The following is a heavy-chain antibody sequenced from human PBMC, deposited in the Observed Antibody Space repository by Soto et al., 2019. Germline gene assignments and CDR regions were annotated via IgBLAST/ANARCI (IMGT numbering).Heavy chain of an antibody. Sequence: SETLSLTCAVSGGSFTSNNWWTWVRQPPGQGLEWIGEIYRTGSTNYNPSLKSRVTISLDKSKNQFSLNLRSVTAADTAVYYCARVNWVVDYWGQGTLVTVSS. D-gene: IGHD7-27*01. V-gene: IGHV4-4*02. J-gene: IGHJ4*02. CDR1: GGSFTSNNW. CDR2: IYRTGST. CDR3: ARVNWVVDY.